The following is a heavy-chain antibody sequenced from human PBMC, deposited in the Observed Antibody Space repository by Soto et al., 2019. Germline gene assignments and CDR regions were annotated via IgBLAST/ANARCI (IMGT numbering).Heavy chain of an antibody. V-gene: IGHV4-38-2*01. Sequence: SETLSLTCAVSGYSISSGYYWGWIRQPPGKGLEWIGGTYHSGSTYYSPSLKSRVTISVDTSKNQFSLELSSVTAADTAAYYCARPHYDSNTFYSFFDYWGQGTLVTVSS. J-gene: IGHJ4*02. CDR1: GYSISSGYY. CDR3: ARPHYDSNTFYSFFDY. D-gene: IGHD3-22*01. CDR2: TYHSGST.